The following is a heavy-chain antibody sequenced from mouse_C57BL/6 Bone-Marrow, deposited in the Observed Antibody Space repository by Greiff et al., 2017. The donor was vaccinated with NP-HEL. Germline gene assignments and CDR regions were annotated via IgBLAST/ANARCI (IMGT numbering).Heavy chain of an antibody. V-gene: IGHV5-4*01. Sequence: EVKLMESGGGLVKPGGSLKLSCAASGFTFSSYAMSWVRQTPEQRLEWVATISDGGSYTYYPDNVKGRFTISRDNAKNNLYLQMSHLKSEDTAMYYCARDPHGYYYFDYWGQGTTLTVSS. CDR1: GFTFSSYA. D-gene: IGHD2-3*01. J-gene: IGHJ2*01. CDR3: ARDPHGYYYFDY. CDR2: ISDGGSYT.